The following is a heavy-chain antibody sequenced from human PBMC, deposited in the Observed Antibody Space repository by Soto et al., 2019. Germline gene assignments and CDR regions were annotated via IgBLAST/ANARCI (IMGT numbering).Heavy chain of an antibody. CDR1: GVSISSSSYY. Sequence: SETLSLTCTVSGVSISSSSYYWGWIRQPPGKGLEWIGSIYYSGSTYYNPSLKSRVTIPVDTSKNQSSLKLSSVTAADTAVYYCARRFYSSSWSYAFDIWGQGTMVTVSS. J-gene: IGHJ3*02. D-gene: IGHD6-13*01. V-gene: IGHV4-39*01. CDR2: IYYSGST. CDR3: ARRFYSSSWSYAFDI.